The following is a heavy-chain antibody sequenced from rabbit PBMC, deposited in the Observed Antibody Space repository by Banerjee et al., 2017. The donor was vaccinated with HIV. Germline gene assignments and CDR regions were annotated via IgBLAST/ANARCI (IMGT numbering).Heavy chain of an antibody. CDR1: GFSFSSSYY. Sequence: QSLEESGGDLVKPGASLTLTCTASGFSFSSSYYMFWVRQAPGKGLEWIGYIWAGDGSTGYASWAKGRFTISRTSSTTVTLQMTSLTAADTATYFCAREYDSNSGYPARVDLWGPGTLVTVS. CDR3: AREYDSNSGYPARVDL. J-gene: IGHJ3*01. CDR2: IWAGDGST. D-gene: IGHD1-1*01. V-gene: IGHV1S40*01.